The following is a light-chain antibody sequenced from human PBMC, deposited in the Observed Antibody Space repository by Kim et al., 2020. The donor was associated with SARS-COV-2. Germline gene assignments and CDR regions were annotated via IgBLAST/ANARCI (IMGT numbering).Light chain of an antibody. CDR3: SSYAGTNNVR. V-gene: IGLV2-8*01. Sequence: GQSVASACTGPTSDVGANNYVSWYQQYSGKAPKLILYELTKRPSGVPDRFSGSKSGNTASLTVSGLQAEDEAHYYCSSYAGTNNVRFGGGTQLTVL. J-gene: IGLJ2*01. CDR1: TSDVGANNY. CDR2: ELT.